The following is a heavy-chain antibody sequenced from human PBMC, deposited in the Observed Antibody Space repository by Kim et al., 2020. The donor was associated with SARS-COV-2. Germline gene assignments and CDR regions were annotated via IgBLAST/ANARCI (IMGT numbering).Heavy chain of an antibody. Sequence: GGSLRLSCAASGFTFSNAWMSWVRQAPGKGLEWVGRIKSKTDGGTTDYAAPVKGRFTISRDDSKNTLYLQMNSLKTEDTAVYYCTTGPSYSSGWYSRGGGWYWGQGTLVTVSS. D-gene: IGHD6-19*01. CDR2: IKSKTDGGTT. J-gene: IGHJ4*02. CDR3: TTGPSYSSGWYSRGGGWY. V-gene: IGHV3-15*01. CDR1: GFTFSNAW.